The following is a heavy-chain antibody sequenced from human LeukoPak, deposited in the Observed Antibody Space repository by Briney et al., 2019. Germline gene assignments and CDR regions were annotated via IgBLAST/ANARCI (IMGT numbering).Heavy chain of an antibody. V-gene: IGHV3-7*04. CDR2: IKQDGSEK. Sequence: GGSLRLSCAASGFTFSSYWMSWVRQAPGKGLEWVANIKQDGSEKYYVDSVKGRFRISRDNAKSSLDLEMNSLRAEDTAVCYCARAMSTFGGVRNYFDSWGQGTLVTVSS. CDR3: ARAMSTFGGVRNYFDS. CDR1: GFTFSSYW. J-gene: IGHJ4*02. D-gene: IGHD3-16*01.